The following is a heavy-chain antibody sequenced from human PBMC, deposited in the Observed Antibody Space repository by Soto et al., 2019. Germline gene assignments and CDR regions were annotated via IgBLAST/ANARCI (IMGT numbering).Heavy chain of an antibody. CDR3: ALIKDCSRTECYLASFDP. D-gene: IGHD2-2*01. J-gene: IGHJ5*02. Sequence: SGPTLVNLTETLMLTCTGFGLLLNNDRLGVTWIRQPPGKALEWLAHIFSNDEKTNNTTLNSRLTMSKHTSGSQVVLTRTNMDPVDSATYYCALIKDCSRTECYLASFDPWGQGTLVTVSS. CDR1: GLLLNNDRLG. CDR2: IFSNDEK. V-gene: IGHV2-26*01.